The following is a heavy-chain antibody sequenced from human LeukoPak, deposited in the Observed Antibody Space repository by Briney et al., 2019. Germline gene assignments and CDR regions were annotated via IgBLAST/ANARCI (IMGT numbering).Heavy chain of an antibody. CDR2: INPKSGGT. V-gene: IGHV1-2*02. CDR1: GYTLIEYY. D-gene: IGHD3-22*01. CDR3: ARVTPGGYYYDSSGFGPFDY. J-gene: IGHJ4*02. Sequence: ASVKVSCKASGYTLIEYYIYWVRQAPGQGLEWMGWINPKSGGTKYAQKLQGRVTMTTDTSTSTAYMELRSLRSDDTAVYYCARVTPGGYYYDSSGFGPFDYWGQGTLVTVSS.